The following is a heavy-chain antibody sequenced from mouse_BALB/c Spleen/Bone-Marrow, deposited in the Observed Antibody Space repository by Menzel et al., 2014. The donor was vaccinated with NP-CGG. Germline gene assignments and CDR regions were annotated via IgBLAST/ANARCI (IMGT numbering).Heavy chain of an antibody. CDR2: ISGGGSYT. D-gene: IGHD2-4*01. CDR1: GFSFNRYG. CDR3: ARHAYYDQTEFSFVH. J-gene: IGHJ3*01. Sequence: AESGGGVVKSGVSLKFSCSASGFSFNRYGMSWVRQTPEKRLEWVATISGGGSYTFYPDSVKGRFTISRDNAKNNLYLQLSSLRSEDTALYYCARHAYYDQTEFSFVHWPQATLVPVSA. V-gene: IGHV5-9-2*01.